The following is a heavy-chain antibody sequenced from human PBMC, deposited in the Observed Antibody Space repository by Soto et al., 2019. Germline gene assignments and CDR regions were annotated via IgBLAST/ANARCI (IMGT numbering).Heavy chain of an antibody. J-gene: IGHJ5*02. CDR2: IIPIFGTA. CDR1: GGTFSSYA. Sequence: QVPLVQSGAEVKKPGSSVKVSCKASGGTFSSYAISGVRQAPGQGLEWMGGIIPIFGTATYALKFQGRVTITADESTSTAYMELSSLRSEDTAVYYCARAVVVIGGVRDWFDPWGQGTLVTVSS. CDR3: ARAVVVIGGVRDWFDP. D-gene: IGHD2-21*01. V-gene: IGHV1-69*01.